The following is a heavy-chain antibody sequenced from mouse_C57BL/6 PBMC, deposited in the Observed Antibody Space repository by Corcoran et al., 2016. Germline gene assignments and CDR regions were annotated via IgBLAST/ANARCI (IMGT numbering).Heavy chain of an antibody. V-gene: IGHV1-26*01. CDR2: INPNNGGT. CDR1: GYTFTDYY. J-gene: IGHJ3*01. CDR3: ARSGSSCYAY. Sequence: EVQLQQSGPELVKPGASVKISCKASGYTFTDYYMNWVKQSHGKSLEWIGDINPNNGGTSYNQKFKGKATLTVDKSSSTAYMELRSLTSEDSAVYYCARSGSSCYAYWGQGTLVTVSA. D-gene: IGHD1-1*01.